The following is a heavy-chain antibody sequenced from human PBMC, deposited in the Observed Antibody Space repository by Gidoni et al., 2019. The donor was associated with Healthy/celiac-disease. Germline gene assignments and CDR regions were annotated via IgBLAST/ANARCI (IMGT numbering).Heavy chain of an antibody. CDR2: IGTAGDT. CDR1: GFTSSSYD. CDR3: ARGARHYGSGIYYFDY. D-gene: IGHD3-10*01. J-gene: IGHJ4*02. Sequence: EVQLVEPGGGLVQPGGSLRLSCAASGFTSSSYDMHWVRQATGKGLEWVSAIGTAGDTYYPGSVKGRFTISRENAKNSLYLQMNSLRAGDTAVYYCARGARHYGSGIYYFDYWGQGTLVTVSS. V-gene: IGHV3-13*01.